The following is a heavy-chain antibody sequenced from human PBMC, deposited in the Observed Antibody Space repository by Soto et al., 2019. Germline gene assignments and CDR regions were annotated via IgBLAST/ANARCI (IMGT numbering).Heavy chain of an antibody. D-gene: IGHD3-3*01. V-gene: IGHV4-59*08. CDR3: ARNPSYFFCEFYYYCYYQDV. CDR1: VGSISTYY. J-gene: IGHJ6*03. Sequence: SETLSLTCTVSVGSISTYYWYWIRQPPGKGLEWIGHISFSGTTNYSPSLNSRVTISVDMSKNQLSLQLSSVTAADTAIYYCARNPSYFFCEFYYYCYYQDVRGQGTTVPGSS. CDR2: ISFSGTT.